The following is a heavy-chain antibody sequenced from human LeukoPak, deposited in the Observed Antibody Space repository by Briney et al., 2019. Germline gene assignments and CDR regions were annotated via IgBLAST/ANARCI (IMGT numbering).Heavy chain of an antibody. D-gene: IGHD2-21*02. Sequence: PSETLSLTCAVYGGSFSGYYWSWIRQPPGKGLEWIGEINHSGSTNYNPSLKSRVTISVDTSKNQFSLKLSSVAAADTAVYYCARDSVVVTAGLDYWGQGTLVTVSS. CDR3: ARDSVVVTAGLDY. V-gene: IGHV4-34*01. CDR2: INHSGST. CDR1: GGSFSGYY. J-gene: IGHJ4*02.